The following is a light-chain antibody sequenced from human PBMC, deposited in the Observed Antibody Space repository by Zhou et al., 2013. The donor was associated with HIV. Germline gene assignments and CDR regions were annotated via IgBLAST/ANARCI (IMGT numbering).Light chain of an antibody. J-gene: IGKJ2*03. V-gene: IGKV1-5*03. CDR3: QQSYSTPLSS. CDR2: KAS. Sequence: DIQMTQSPSTLSAFVGDRVTITCRASQSISSWLAWYQQKPGKAPKLLIYKASSLQSGVPSRFSGAGSGTEFTLTISNVQPEDFATYYCQQSYSTPLSSFGQGTKVEIK. CDR1: QSISSW.